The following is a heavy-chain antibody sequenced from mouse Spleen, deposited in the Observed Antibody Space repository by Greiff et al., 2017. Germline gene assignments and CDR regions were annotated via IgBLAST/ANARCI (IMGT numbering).Heavy chain of an antibody. CDR1: GFTFSSYA. CDR2: ISSGGDYI. Sequence: EVQVVESGEGLVKPGGSLKLSCAASGFTFSSYAMSWVRQTPEKRLEWVAYISSGGDYIYYADTVKGRFTISRDNARNTLYLQMSSLKSEDTAMYYCTREVGGLYYFDYWGQGTTLTVSS. D-gene: IGHD1-1*01. V-gene: IGHV5-9-1*02. CDR3: TREVGGLYYFDY. J-gene: IGHJ2*01.